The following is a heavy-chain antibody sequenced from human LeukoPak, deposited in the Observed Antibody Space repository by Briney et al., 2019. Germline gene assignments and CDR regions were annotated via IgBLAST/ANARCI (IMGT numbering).Heavy chain of an antibody. D-gene: IGHD3-22*01. V-gene: IGHV1-69*05. CDR3: ARCHYYDSSGYRAGPPYYYYMDV. Sequence: ASVKVSCKASGYTFTGYYMHWVRQAPGQGLEWMGRIIPIFGTANYAQKFQGRVTITTDESTSTAYMELSSLRSEDTAVYYCARCHYYDSSGYRAGPPYYYYMDVWGKGTTVTVSS. J-gene: IGHJ6*03. CDR1: GYTFTGYY. CDR2: IIPIFGTA.